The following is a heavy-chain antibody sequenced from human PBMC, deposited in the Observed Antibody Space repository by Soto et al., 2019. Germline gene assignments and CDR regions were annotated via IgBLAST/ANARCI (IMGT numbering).Heavy chain of an antibody. D-gene: IGHD2-2*01. J-gene: IGHJ6*03. CDR1: GGTLSSYT. CDR2: VITVLGIT. V-gene: IGHV1-69*08. CDR3: ARDYCSTTSCHLGPYYYFMDV. Sequence: QVQLVQSGAEVKKPGSSVKVSCKASGGTLSSYTISWVRQAPGQGLEWMGRVITVLGITNYAQKFQGRVTITADKSTSTAYMELSSLRSEDTAVYYCARDYCSTTSCHLGPYYYFMDVWGKGTTVTVSS.